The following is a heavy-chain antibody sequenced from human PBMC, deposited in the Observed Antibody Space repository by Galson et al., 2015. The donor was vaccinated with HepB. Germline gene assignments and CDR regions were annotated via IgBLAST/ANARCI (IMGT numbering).Heavy chain of an antibody. D-gene: IGHD5-18*01. CDR1: GFTFSTYS. J-gene: IGHJ6*02. Sequence: SLRLSCAASGFTFSTYSMNWFRQAPGKGLEWVSSISSSSSYIYYADSVKGRFPISRDNAKNSLYLQMNSLRAQDTAVYYCARDLRLPRDTWIQLGVLYGVDGWGQGTTVTVSS. CDR3: ARDLRLPRDTWIQLGVLYGVDG. V-gene: IGHV3-21*01. CDR2: ISSSSSYI.